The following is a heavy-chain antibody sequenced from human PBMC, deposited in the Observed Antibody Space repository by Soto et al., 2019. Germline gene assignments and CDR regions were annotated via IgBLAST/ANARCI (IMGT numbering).Heavy chain of an antibody. CDR3: ARVPHYYGSGSYLLD. CDR1: GCTFTCYY. V-gene: IGHV1-2*02. J-gene: IGHJ4*02. D-gene: IGHD3-10*01. CDR2: INPNSGGT. Sequence: XSVKVCCKASGCTFTCYYMNLVRQAPGQGLEWMGWINPNSGGTNYAQKFQGRVTMTRDTSISTAYMELSRLRSDDTAVYYCARVPHYYGSGSYLLDWGQGTLVTVSS.